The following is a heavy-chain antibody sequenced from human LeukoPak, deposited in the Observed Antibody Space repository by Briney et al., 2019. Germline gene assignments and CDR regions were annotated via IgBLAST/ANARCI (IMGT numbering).Heavy chain of an antibody. CDR2: IYSGGST. Sequence: GGSLRLSCAASGFTVSSNYMSWVRQAPGKGLGWVSVIYSGGSTYYADSVKGRFTISRDNSKNTLYLQMNSLRAEDTAVYYCAREAYYYDSSGYSARGFDPWGQGTLVTVSS. J-gene: IGHJ5*02. D-gene: IGHD3-22*01. V-gene: IGHV3-53*01. CDR3: AREAYYYDSSGYSARGFDP. CDR1: GFTVSSNY.